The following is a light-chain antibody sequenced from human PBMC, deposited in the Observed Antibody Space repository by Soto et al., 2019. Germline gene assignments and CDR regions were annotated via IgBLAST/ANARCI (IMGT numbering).Light chain of an antibody. Sequence: EIVLTQSPGTLSLSPGERATLSCRASQSVSSSYLAWYQQKPGQAPWLLIYVASSRATGIPDRFSGSGSGTDFTLTISRLETEDFAVYYCQQYGGTFGQGAKLEIK. V-gene: IGKV3-20*01. CDR3: QQYGGT. J-gene: IGKJ2*01. CDR2: VAS. CDR1: QSVSSSY.